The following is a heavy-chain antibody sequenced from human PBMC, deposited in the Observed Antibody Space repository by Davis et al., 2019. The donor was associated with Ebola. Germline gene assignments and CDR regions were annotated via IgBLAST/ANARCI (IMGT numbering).Heavy chain of an antibody. D-gene: IGHD2-15*01. CDR1: GFTLSGNA. Sequence: PGGSLRLSCAASGFTLSGNAITWVRQAPGRGLEWVADIRGNGNTYYADSVKGRFTISRDNAKNSLYLQMNSLRAEDTAVYYCASIRISGMDVWGQGTTVTVSS. V-gene: IGHV3-23*05. CDR2: IRGNGNT. J-gene: IGHJ6*02. CDR3: ASIRISGMDV.